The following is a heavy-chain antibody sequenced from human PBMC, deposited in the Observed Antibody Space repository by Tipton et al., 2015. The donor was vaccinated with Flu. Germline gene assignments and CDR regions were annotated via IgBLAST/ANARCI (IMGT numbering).Heavy chain of an antibody. D-gene: IGHD4-11*01. J-gene: IGHJ5*01. CDR2: SHHTGST. Sequence: TLSLTCTVSGGSIGGAYYWGWIRQPPGKGLEWIGNSHHTGSTYRNPSLKSRVTISVDKSNTRFSLRLTSVTAADTAVYYCARRDFSNYVSEPKNWFDSWGQGTLITVAS. V-gene: IGHV4-38-2*02. CDR1: GGSIGGAYY. CDR3: ARRDFSNYVSEPKNWFDS.